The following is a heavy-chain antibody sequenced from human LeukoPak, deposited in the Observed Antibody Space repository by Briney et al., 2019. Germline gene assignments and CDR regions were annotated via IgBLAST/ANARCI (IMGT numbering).Heavy chain of an antibody. Sequence: ASVKVSCKASGGTFSSYAISWVRQAPGQGLEWMGRIIPILGIANYAQKFQGRVTITADKSTSTAYMELSSLRSEDTAVYYCARDTEYYFDYWGQGTLVTVPS. J-gene: IGHJ4*02. CDR3: ARDTEYYFDY. V-gene: IGHV1-69*04. CDR2: IIPILGIA. CDR1: GGTFSSYA.